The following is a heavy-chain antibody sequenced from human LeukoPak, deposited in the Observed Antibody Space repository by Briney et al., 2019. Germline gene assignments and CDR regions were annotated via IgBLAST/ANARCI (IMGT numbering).Heavy chain of an antibody. J-gene: IGHJ4*02. CDR1: GFTFSTYA. CDR2: ISHDGSNK. V-gene: IGHV3-30-3*01. CDR3: VRGGSPTVTLEY. D-gene: IGHD4-17*01. Sequence: GRTLRLSCAASGFTFSTYAMHWVRQAPGKGLEWVAVISHDGSNKYYAESVKGRFTVSRDNSKNTLYLQMSGLTSDDTAVYCCVRGGSPTVTLEYWGQGTLVTVSS.